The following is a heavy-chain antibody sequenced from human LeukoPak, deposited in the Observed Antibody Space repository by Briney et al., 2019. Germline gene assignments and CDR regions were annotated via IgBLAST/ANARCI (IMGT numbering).Heavy chain of an antibody. D-gene: IGHD1-26*01. Sequence: GGSLRLSCVASGFTFSRYWMPWVRQAPGKGLEWVSRSNGDGSSTSYADSVKGRFTISRDNAKNTVYLQMNSLRVEDTAVYYCIRDFGSVGATNAFDIWGQGTMVTVSS. V-gene: IGHV3-74*01. J-gene: IGHJ3*02. CDR2: SNGDGSST. CDR3: IRDFGSVGATNAFDI. CDR1: GFTFSRYW.